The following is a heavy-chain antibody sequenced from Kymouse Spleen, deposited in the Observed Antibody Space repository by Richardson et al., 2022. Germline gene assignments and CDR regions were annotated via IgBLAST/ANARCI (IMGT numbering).Heavy chain of an antibody. Sequence: QVQLQQWGAGLLKPSETLSLTCAVYGGSFSGYYWSWIRQPPGKGLEWIGEINHSGSTNYNPSLKSRVTISVDTSKNQFSLKLSSVTAADTAVYYCARGTYYYGSGSYYKESLYYYYGMDVWGQGTTVTVSS. J-gene: IGHJ6*02. V-gene: IGHV4-34*01. CDR1: GGSFSGYY. CDR3: ARGTYYYGSGSYYKESLYYYYGMDV. D-gene: IGHD3-10*01. CDR2: INHSGST.